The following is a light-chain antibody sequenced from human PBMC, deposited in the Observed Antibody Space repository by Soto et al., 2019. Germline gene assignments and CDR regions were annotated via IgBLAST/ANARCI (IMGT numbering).Light chain of an antibody. CDR2: DAS. CDR3: QQYGGSSRT. J-gene: IGKJ1*01. V-gene: IGKV3-20*01. Sequence: EIVMTQSPATLSLSQGEIATLSCMASQSVSSNLAWYQQKPGQAPRLLIYDASGRAAGVPDRFSGSGSGTDFTLTISRLEPQDFAVYYCQQYGGSSRTFGQGTKVDI. CDR1: QSVSSN.